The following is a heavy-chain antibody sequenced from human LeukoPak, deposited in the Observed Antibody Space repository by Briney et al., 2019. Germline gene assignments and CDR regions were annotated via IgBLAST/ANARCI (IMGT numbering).Heavy chain of an antibody. D-gene: IGHD4-17*01. CDR2: ISGSGGST. V-gene: IGHV3-23*01. J-gene: IGHJ4*02. Sequence: PGGSLRLSCAASGFTFSSYAMSRVRQAPGKGLEWVSAISGSGGSTYYADSVKGRFTISRDNSKNTLYLQMNSLRAEDTAVYYCAREMFYGDYAPFDYWGQGTLVTVSS. CDR3: AREMFYGDYAPFDY. CDR1: GFTFSSYA.